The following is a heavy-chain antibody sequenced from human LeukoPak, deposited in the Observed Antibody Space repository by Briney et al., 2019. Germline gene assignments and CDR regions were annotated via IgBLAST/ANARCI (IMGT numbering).Heavy chain of an antibody. CDR3: ARDPRVEEEYYYDSSGYLDY. D-gene: IGHD3-22*01. V-gene: IGHV4-61*02. CDR1: GGSMRSASYY. CDR2: FYTSENT. Sequence: PSETLSLTCTVSGGSMRSASYYWNWIRQPAGKGLEWIGRFYTSENTNYNPSLKSRVTISIDTSKNQFSLKLNSVTAADTAVYYCARDPRVEEEYYYDSSGYLDYWGQGTLVTVSS. J-gene: IGHJ4*02.